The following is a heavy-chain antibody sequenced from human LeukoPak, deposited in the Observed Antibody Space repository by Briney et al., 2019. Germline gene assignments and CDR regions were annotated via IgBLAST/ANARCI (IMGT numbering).Heavy chain of an antibody. CDR1: GGSISSYY. CDR2: IYTSGGT. D-gene: IGHD3-3*01. CDR3: ARVLRLGINYSSDS. V-gene: IGHV4-4*07. Sequence: SETLSLTCTVSGGSISSYYWSWIRHPAGKGLEWIGRIYTSGGTNYNPSLERRGTISVDTSKNQFSLKLSSVTAADTAVYYCARVLRLGINYSSDSWGQGTLVTVSS. J-gene: IGHJ4*02.